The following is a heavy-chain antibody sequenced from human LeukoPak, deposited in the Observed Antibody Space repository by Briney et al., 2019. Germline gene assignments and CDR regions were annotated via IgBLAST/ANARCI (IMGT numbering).Heavy chain of an antibody. CDR3: AGSSSWYSGMDV. CDR2: ISSSSSYI. V-gene: IGHV3-21*04. Sequence: PGGSLRLSCAASGFTFSSYSMNWVRQAPGKGLEWVSSISSSSSYIYYADSVKGRFTISRDNSKNTLYLQMNSLRAEDTAVYYCAGSSSWYSGMDVWGQGTTVTVSS. CDR1: GFTFSSYS. D-gene: IGHD6-13*01. J-gene: IGHJ6*02.